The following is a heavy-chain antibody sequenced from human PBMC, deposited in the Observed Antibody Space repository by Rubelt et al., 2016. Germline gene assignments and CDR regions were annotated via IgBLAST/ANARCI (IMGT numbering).Heavy chain of an antibody. D-gene: IGHD6-6*01. CDR2: IGGSSRPI. V-gene: IGHV3-48*01. CDR1: GFTFNRYS. Sequence: EVQLVESGGGLIQPGGSLRLSCVGSGFTFNRYSINWVRQTPGKGLEWVSYIGGSSRPIYYANSVEGRFPISRDKAKNSLYLKRASRGPEGTAVYYVSKYRLLGGASYYFDSWGQGTLVTVSS. CDR3: SKYRLLGGASYYFDS. J-gene: IGHJ4*02.